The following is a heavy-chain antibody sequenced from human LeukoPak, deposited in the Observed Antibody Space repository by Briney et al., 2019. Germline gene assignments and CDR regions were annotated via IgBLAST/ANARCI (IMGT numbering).Heavy chain of an antibody. D-gene: IGHD3-22*01. CDR1: GFTFSIYW. CDR2: IKQDGSEK. V-gene: IGHV3-7*01. Sequence: GGSLRLSCAASGFTFSIYWMSWVRQAPGKGLEWVANIKQDGSEKYYVDSVKGRFTISRDNAKNSLYLQMNSLRVEDTAVYYCARRHDSSGGFDYWDQGTLLTVSS. CDR3: ARRHDSSGGFDY. J-gene: IGHJ4*02.